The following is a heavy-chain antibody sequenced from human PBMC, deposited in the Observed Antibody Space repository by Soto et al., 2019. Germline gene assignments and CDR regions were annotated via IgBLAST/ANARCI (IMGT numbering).Heavy chain of an antibody. V-gene: IGHV1-18*04. Sequence: QVQLVQSGAEVKKPGASVKVSCKASGYTFTSYGISWVLQAPGQGLEWMGWISAYNGNTNYAQKLQGRVTMTTDTSPSTAYMELRSLRADDTAVYYCASSGYCSGGSCYRGWFDPWGQGTLVTVSS. CDR2: ISAYNGNT. D-gene: IGHD2-15*01. J-gene: IGHJ5*02. CDR3: ASSGYCSGGSCYRGWFDP. CDR1: GYTFTSYG.